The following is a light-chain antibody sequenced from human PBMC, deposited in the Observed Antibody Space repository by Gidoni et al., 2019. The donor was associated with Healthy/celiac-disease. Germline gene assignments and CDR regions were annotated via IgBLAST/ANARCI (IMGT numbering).Light chain of an antibody. CDR1: QSLLHSNGYNY. CDR2: LGS. Sequence: DIVMTRSPLSLPVTPGEPASISCRSSQSLLHSNGYNYLDWYVQKPGQSPQLLIYLGSNRASGVPDRFSGSGSGTDFTLKISRVEAEDVGVYYCMQALQTPLTFGGGTKVEIK. CDR3: MQALQTPLT. V-gene: IGKV2-28*01. J-gene: IGKJ4*01.